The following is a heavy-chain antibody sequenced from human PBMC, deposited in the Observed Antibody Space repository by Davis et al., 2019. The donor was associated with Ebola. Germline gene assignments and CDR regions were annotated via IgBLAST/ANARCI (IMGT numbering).Heavy chain of an antibody. V-gene: IGHV1-69*04. CDR2: IIPILGIA. J-gene: IGHJ5*02. Sequence: SVKVSCKASGGTFSSYAISWVRQAPGQGLEWMGRIIPILGIANYAQKFQGRVTITADKSTSTAYMELSSLRAEDTAVYYCARSDFIRGVWFSGALYFDPWGQGTLVTVSS. CDR1: GGTFSSYA. D-gene: IGHD3-10*01. CDR3: ARSDFIRGVWFSGALYFDP.